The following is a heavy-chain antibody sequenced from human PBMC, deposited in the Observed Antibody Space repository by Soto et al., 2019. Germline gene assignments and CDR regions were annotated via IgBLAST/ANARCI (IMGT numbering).Heavy chain of an antibody. CDR3: ARDSIAAAGTGFDY. Sequence: SETLSLTCSVSGGFVSSSSYSWGWIRQSPGKGLEWIGTIYSSENTYYNPSLLSRVTISVDRSKNQFSLKLSSVTAADTAVYYCARDSIAAAGTGFDYWGQGTLVTVSS. D-gene: IGHD6-13*01. J-gene: IGHJ4*02. V-gene: IGHV4-39*02. CDR1: GGFVSSSSYS. CDR2: IYSSENT.